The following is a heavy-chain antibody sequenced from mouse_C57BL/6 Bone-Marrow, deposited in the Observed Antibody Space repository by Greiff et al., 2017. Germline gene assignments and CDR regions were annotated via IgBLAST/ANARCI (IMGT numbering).Heavy chain of an antibody. CDR3: TRIAY. CDR2: IDPENGDT. V-gene: IGHV14-4*01. J-gene: IGHJ3*01. CDR1: GFTIKDDY. Sequence: VQLQQSGAELVRPGASVTLSCTASGFTIKDDYMHWVKQRPEQGLEWIGWIDPENGDTEYASKFQGKAIITVDTSSNTAYLQLSSLTSEDTAVYYCTRIAYWGQGTLVTVYA.